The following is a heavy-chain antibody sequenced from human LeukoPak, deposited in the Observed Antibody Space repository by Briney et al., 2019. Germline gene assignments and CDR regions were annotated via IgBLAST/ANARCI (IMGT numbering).Heavy chain of an antibody. J-gene: IGHJ3*02. CDR3: ARARSTLLWSGGWGAFDI. V-gene: IGHV3-20*04. D-gene: IGHD3-10*01. CDR1: GFTFDDYG. CDR2: INWNGGST. Sequence: GGSLRLSCAASGFTFDDYGMSWVRQAPGKGLEWVSGINWNGGSTGYADSVKGRFTISRDNAKNSLYLQMNSLRAEDTALYYCARARSTLLWSGGWGAFDIWGQGTMVTVSS.